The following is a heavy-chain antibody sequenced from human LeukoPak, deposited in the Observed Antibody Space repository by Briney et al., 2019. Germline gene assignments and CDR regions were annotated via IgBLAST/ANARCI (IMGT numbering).Heavy chain of an antibody. CDR1: VGSISSGGYY. D-gene: IGHD3-22*01. J-gene: IGHJ4*02. CDR3: ASLHRPRAYYYDSSGYYFDY. V-gene: IGHV4-31*03. Sequence: SETLSLTCTVSVGSISSGGYYWSWIRQHPGKGLEWIGYIYYSGSTYYNPSLKSRVTISVDTSKNQFSLKLSSVTAANTHVCYCASLHRPRAYYYDSSGYYFDYWGQGTLVTVSS. CDR2: IYYSGST.